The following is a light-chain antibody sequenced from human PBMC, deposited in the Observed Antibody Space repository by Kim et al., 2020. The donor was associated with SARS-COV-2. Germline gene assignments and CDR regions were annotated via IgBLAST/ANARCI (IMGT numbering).Light chain of an antibody. V-gene: IGLV2-23*02. CDR2: DVS. Sequence: QSALTQPASVSGSPGQSITISCTGTSSDVGGYNFVSWYQQHPGKAPKLMIYDVSKRPSGVSNRFSGSKSGNTASLTISGLQAEDEADYYCCSYAGSSKVFGGGTQLTVL. CDR1: SSDVGGYNF. J-gene: IGLJ3*02. CDR3: CSYAGSSKV.